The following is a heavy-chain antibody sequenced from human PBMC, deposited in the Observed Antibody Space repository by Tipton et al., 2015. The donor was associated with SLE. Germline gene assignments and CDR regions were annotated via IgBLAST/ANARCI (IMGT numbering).Heavy chain of an antibody. CDR1: GGSISSYY. CDR3: AGDLWYGGNSAPHAFDI. D-gene: IGHD4-23*01. V-gene: IGHV4-59*01. J-gene: IGHJ3*02. Sequence: TLSLTCTVSGGSISSYYWSWIRQSPGKGLEWIGYVYDNGGTNYNPSLKSRATISKDTSNNQFSLKLSSVTAADTAVYYCAGDLWYGGNSAPHAFDIWGQGTMVTVSS. CDR2: VYDNGGT.